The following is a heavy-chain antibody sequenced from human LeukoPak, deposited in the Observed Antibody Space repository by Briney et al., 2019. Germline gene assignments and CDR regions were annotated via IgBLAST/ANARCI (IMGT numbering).Heavy chain of an antibody. CDR1: GYTLTELS. CDR3: APTGITRPYDAFDI. D-gene: IGHD7-27*01. V-gene: IGHV1-24*01. J-gene: IGHJ3*02. CDR2: FDPEDGET. Sequence: ASVKVSCKVSGYTLTELSMHWVRQAPGKGLEWMGGFDPEDGETIYAQKFQGRVTMTEDTSTDTAYMELSSLRSEDTAVYYCAPTGITRPYDAFDIWGQGTVVTVSS.